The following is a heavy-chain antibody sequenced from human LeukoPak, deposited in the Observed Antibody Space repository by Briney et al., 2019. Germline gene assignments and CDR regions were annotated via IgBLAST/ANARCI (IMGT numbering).Heavy chain of an antibody. V-gene: IGHV4-34*01. CDR2: INHSGST. CDR1: GGSFSGYY. D-gene: IGHD3-22*01. CDR3: ARRHITLIKVGYYFDY. Sequence: SETLSLTCAVYGGSFSGYYWSWIRQPPGKGLEWIGEINHSGSTNYNPSLKSRVTISVDTSKNQFSLKLSSVTAADTTVYYCARRHITLIKVGYYFDYWGQGTLVTVSS. J-gene: IGHJ4*02.